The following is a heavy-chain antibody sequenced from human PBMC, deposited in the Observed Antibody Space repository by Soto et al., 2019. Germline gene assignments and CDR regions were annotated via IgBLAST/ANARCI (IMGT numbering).Heavy chain of an antibody. CDR1: GYTFTSDH. Sequence: QVQLVQSGAEVKKPGASVKVSCKTSGYTFTSDHISWVRQAPGQGLEWMGWISAYNTNTNCAQKFQGRVTMTTDTLTSTAYMELRSLRSDDTAVYYCARDPPPTDYRGQGTLVTVSS. V-gene: IGHV1-18*01. CDR2: ISAYNTNT. J-gene: IGHJ4*02. CDR3: ARDPPPTDY.